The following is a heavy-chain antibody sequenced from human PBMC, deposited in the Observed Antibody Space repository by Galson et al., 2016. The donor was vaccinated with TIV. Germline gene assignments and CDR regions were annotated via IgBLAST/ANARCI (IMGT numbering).Heavy chain of an antibody. CDR3: ARAFWTGNYFFDF. CDR2: IYPGDSET. V-gene: IGHV5-51*01. Sequence: QSGAEVKKSGESLKISCKGSGYRFTNYWIGRVRQMPGKGLEWVAIIYPGDSETRYGPSFQGQVTISADKSINTAFVQWSSLKASDTAMYYCARAFWTGNYFFDFWGQGTLVTVSS. CDR1: GYRFTNYW. J-gene: IGHJ4*02. D-gene: IGHD3/OR15-3a*01.